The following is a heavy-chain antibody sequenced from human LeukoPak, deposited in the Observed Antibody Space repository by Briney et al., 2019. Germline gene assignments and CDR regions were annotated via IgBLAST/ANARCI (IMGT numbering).Heavy chain of an antibody. CDR2: ISYDGSNK. J-gene: IGHJ4*02. V-gene: IGHV3-30-3*01. Sequence: TGGSLRLSCAASGFTFSSYAMHWVRQAPGKGLEWVAVISYDGSNKYYADSVKGRFTISRDNSMNTLYLQMNSLRAEDTAVYYCARTPYSSGGFDYWGQGTLVTVSS. CDR3: ARTPYSSGGFDY. D-gene: IGHD6-19*01. CDR1: GFTFSSYA.